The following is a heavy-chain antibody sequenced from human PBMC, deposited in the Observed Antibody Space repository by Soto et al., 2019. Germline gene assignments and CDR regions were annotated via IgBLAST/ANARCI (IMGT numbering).Heavy chain of an antibody. CDR2: IIPILGIA. Sequence: SVKVSCKASGGTFSSYTISWVRQAPGQGLEWMGRIIPILGIANYAQKFQGRVTITADKSTSTAYMELSSLRSEDTAVYYCASSYCTSPTTCQFDEWGQGSLVTVSS. V-gene: IGHV1-69*02. CDR1: GGTFSSYT. D-gene: IGHD2-2*01. J-gene: IGHJ4*02. CDR3: ASSYCTSPTTCQFDE.